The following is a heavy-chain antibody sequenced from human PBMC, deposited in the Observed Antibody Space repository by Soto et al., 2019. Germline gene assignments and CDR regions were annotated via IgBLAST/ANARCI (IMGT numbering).Heavy chain of an antibody. Sequence: GGSLRLSCAASGFTVSSNYMSWVRQAPGKGLEWVSVIYSGGSTYYADSVKGRFTISRDNSKNTLYLQMNSLSAEDTAVYYCARERRVPRGGIYYYYYGMDVWGQGTTVTVSS. V-gene: IGHV3-53*01. CDR3: ARERRVPRGGIYYYYYGMDV. CDR1: GFTVSSNY. J-gene: IGHJ6*02. D-gene: IGHD2-21*01. CDR2: IYSGGST.